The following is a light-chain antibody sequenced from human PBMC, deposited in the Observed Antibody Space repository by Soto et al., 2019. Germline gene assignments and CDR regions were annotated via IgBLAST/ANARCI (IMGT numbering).Light chain of an antibody. CDR2: EVS. CDR3: SSYTTSSTMI. Sequence: QSALTQPASVSGSPGQSITISCTGTSSDVGGYNYASWYQQHPGKAPKLMIYEVSDRPSGISNRFSGSKSGDTASLTISGLQAEDEAYYYCSSYTTSSTMIFGGGTKLTVL. V-gene: IGLV2-14*01. CDR1: SSDVGGYNY. J-gene: IGLJ2*01.